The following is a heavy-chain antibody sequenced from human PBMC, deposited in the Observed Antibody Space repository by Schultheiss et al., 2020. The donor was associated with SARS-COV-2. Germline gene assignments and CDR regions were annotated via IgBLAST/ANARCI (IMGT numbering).Heavy chain of an antibody. J-gene: IGHJ4*02. V-gene: IGHV3-33*01. CDR1: GFSFMTYG. CDR3: ARASGSFDY. D-gene: IGHD6-25*01. CDR2: IWFDGSNK. Sequence: GGSLRLSCAASGFSFMTYGMHWVRQAPGKGLEWVAVIWFDGSNKYYADSVKGRFSISRDNSKNTLYLQMNSLRAEDTAVYYCARASGSFDYWGQGTLVTVSS.